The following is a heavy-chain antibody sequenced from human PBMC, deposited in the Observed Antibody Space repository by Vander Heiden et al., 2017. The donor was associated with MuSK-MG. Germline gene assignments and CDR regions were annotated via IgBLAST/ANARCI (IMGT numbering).Heavy chain of an antibody. CDR3: ARASRAHNWFDP. Sequence: QVQLQESGPGLVKPSETLSLTCPVSGGSISSYYWSWIRQPPGKGLEWIGYIYYSGSTNYNPSLKSRVTISVDTSKNQFSLKLSSVTAADTAVYYCARASRAHNWFDPWGQGTLVTVSS. CDR1: GGSISSYY. J-gene: IGHJ5*02. V-gene: IGHV4-59*01. CDR2: IYYSGST.